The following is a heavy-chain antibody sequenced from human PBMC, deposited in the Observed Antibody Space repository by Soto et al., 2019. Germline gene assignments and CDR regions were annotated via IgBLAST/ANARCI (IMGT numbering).Heavy chain of an antibody. CDR3: ARDQYDFRSGSYYYAMEV. CDR2: IYYTGST. J-gene: IGHJ6*02. V-gene: IGHV4-61*08. CDR1: GGSISSGDNY. D-gene: IGHD3-3*01. Sequence: SETLSLTCTVSGGSISSGDNYWSWIRQPPGTGLEWIGYIYYTGSTNYNPSLKGRVTMSVDTSRDQVSLRLRSVTRADTAVYYCARDQYDFRSGSYYYAMEVWGQGTKVTVSS.